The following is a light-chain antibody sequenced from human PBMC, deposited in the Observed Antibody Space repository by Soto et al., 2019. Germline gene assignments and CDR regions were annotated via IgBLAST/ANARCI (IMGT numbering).Light chain of an antibody. CDR1: KLGDKY. V-gene: IGLV3-1*01. J-gene: IGLJ2*01. CDR2: QDK. Sequence: SYELTQPPSVSVSPGQTASITCSGDKLGDKYACWYQQKPGQSPVLVIYQDKKRPSGIPERFSGSNSGNTATLTISGTQAMDEADYYCQAWDSGFVVFGGGTKLTVL. CDR3: QAWDSGFVV.